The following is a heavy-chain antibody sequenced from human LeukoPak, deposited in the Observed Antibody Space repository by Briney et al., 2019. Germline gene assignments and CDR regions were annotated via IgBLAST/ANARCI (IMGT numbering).Heavy chain of an antibody. D-gene: IGHD4-23*01. V-gene: IGHV4-59*01. CDR2: IHHNGST. Sequence: SETLSLTCMVCGCSLSSYYWIWILQPAGHGVEWIGYIHHNGSTHYTPSLKSRVTISVDPSKNQVSLKLRSVTAADTAVYYCARDGYGGIDYWGQGILVTVSS. CDR1: GCSLSSYY. J-gene: IGHJ4*02. CDR3: ARDGYGGIDY.